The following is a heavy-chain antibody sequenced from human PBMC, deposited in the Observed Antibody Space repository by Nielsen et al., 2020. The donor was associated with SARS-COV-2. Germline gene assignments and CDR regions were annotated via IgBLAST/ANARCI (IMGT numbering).Heavy chain of an antibody. Sequence: GESLKISCAASGFTVSSNYMSWVRQAPGKGLEWASVIYSGGSTYYADSVKGRFTISRDNSKNTLYLQMNSLRAEDTAVYYCASSQGPRRTLYYYGMDVWGQGTTVTVSS. J-gene: IGHJ6*02. CDR3: ASSQGPRRTLYYYGMDV. CDR2: IYSGGST. CDR1: GFTVSSNY. D-gene: IGHD2/OR15-2a*01. V-gene: IGHV3-53*01.